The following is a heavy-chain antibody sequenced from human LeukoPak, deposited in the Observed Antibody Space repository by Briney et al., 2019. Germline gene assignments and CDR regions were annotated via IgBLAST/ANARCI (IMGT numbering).Heavy chain of an antibody. CDR3: ARRSIAAPLDY. CDR1: GGSISSSSYY. Sequence: SETLSLTCTVSGGSISSSSYYWGWIRQPPGKGLEWIGSIYYSGSTYYNPSLKSRVTISVDTSKNQFSLRLSSVTAADTAVYYCARRSIAAPLDYWGQGTLVTVSS. J-gene: IGHJ4*02. D-gene: IGHD6-6*01. CDR2: IYYSGST. V-gene: IGHV4-39*01.